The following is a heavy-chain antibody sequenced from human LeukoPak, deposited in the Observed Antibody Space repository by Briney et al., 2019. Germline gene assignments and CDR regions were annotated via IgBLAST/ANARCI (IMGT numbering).Heavy chain of an antibody. D-gene: IGHD2-15*01. CDR3: AKDPRRQYCSGGSCYRWFDP. Sequence: HTGGSLRLSCAASGFAFSSYAMSWVRQAPGKGLEWVSAISGSGGSTYYADSVKGRFTISRDNSKNTLYLQMNSLRAGDTAVYYCAKDPRRQYCSGGSCYRWFDPWGQGTLVTVSS. CDR2: ISGSGGST. CDR1: GFAFSSYA. V-gene: IGHV3-23*01. J-gene: IGHJ5*02.